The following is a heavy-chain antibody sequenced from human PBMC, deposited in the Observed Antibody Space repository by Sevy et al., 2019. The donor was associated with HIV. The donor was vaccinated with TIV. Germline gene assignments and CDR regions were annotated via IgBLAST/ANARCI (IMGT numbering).Heavy chain of an antibody. CDR3: AKDRGYCSGGSCLYFDY. CDR2: ISYDGSNK. CDR1: GFTFSSYG. D-gene: IGHD2-15*01. V-gene: IGHV3-30*18. Sequence: GGSLRLSCAASGFTFSSYGMHWVRQAPGKGLEWVAVISYDGSNKYYADSVKGRFTISRDNSKNTLYLQMNSLRAEDTAVYYCAKDRGYCSGGSCLYFDYWGQGTLVTVSS. J-gene: IGHJ4*02.